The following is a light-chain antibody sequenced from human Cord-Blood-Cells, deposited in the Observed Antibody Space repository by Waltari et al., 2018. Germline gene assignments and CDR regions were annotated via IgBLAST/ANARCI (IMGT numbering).Light chain of an antibody. V-gene: IGLV6-57*01. J-gene: IGLJ3*02. CDR3: QSYDSSNRV. CDR2: EDN. Sequence: NFMLTQPHSVSESPGKTVTIYCTRSSGSIASNYVPWYQQRPGSSPTTVIYEDNQRPSGVPDRFSGSIDSSSNSASLTISGLKTEDEADYYCQSYDSSNRVFGGGTKLTVL. CDR1: SGSIASNY.